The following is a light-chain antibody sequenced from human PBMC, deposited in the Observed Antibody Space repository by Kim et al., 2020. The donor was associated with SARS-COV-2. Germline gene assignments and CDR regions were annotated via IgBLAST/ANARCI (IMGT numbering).Light chain of an antibody. CDR2: RTN. CDR3: SSWDSSLSARL. Sequence: QAGLTQSPSVSKGLGQTATLTCTGNNNNVGNQGAAWLQQQQGHPPKLLSYRTNNRPSGISERFSASRSGNTASLTITGLQPEDEADYYCSSWDSSLSARLFGGGTQLTVL. CDR1: NNNVGNQG. J-gene: IGLJ2*01. V-gene: IGLV10-54*01.